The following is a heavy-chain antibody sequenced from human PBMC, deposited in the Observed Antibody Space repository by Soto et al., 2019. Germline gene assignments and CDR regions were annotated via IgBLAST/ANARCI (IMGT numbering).Heavy chain of an antibody. CDR1: GYSFISYW. CDR3: ARLIGSCTNNDCPCNFDI. V-gene: IGHV5-51*01. CDR2: FYPGDSTS. J-gene: IGHJ3*02. D-gene: IGHD3-3*01. Sequence: GESLKISCKTSGYSFISYWVAWVRQKPGKGLEWMGTFYPGDSTSTYSPSFQGQVTISVDKSISTAYLQLSSLKASDTAMYYCARLIGSCTNNDCPCNFDIWGQGTTVNVSS.